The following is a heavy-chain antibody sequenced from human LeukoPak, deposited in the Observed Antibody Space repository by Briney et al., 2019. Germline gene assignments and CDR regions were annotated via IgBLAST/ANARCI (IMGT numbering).Heavy chain of an antibody. J-gene: IGHJ3*02. V-gene: IGHV3-7*01. Sequence: PGGSLRLSCAASEFTFSNYWMSWVRQAPGKGLEWVANIRQDGNDKKYVDSVKGRFTISRDNAKNSLYLQMNSLRAEDSSVYYCARPTTVTTISADAFDIWGQGTMVTVSS. D-gene: IGHD4-17*01. CDR2: IRQDGNDK. CDR1: EFTFSNYW. CDR3: ARPTTVTTISADAFDI.